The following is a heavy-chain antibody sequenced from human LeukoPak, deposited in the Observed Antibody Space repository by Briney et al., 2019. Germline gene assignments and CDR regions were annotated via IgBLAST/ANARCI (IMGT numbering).Heavy chain of an antibody. D-gene: IGHD3-3*01. CDR2: INNYNGNT. CDR3: ASRSGSTPYYIDY. Sequence: ASVKVSCKVSGYTFTSYGMSWVRQAPGQGLEWMGWINNYNGNTNYAQRLQGRVTMTTDTSTSTAYMELRSLRSDDTAVYYCASRSGSTPYYIDYWGQGTLVTVSS. V-gene: IGHV1-18*01. CDR1: GYTFTSYG. J-gene: IGHJ4*01.